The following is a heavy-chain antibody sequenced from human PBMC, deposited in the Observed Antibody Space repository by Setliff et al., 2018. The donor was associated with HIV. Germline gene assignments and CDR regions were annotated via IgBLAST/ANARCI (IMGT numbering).Heavy chain of an antibody. CDR2: MNPNSGNT. CDR3: ASSWSRVPYYGLNV. CDR1: GYTFTRYD. V-gene: IGHV1-8*01. Sequence: ASVKVSCKASGYTFTRYDINWVRQATGQGLEWMGWMNPNSGNTGYAQKFQGRVTMTRNTSISTAYMELSSLRSEDSAVYYCASSWSRVPYYGLNVWGQGTTVTVSS. J-gene: IGHJ6*02. D-gene: IGHD6-13*01.